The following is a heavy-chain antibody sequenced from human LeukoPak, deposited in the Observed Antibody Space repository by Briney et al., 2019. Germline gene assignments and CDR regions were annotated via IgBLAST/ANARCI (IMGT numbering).Heavy chain of an antibody. D-gene: IGHD5-12*01. CDR3: ARRGLRSDY. J-gene: IGHJ4*02. CDR2: IYYSGSA. CDR1: GGSISSSNYY. V-gene: IGHV4-39*01. Sequence: SETLPLTCTVSGGSISSSNYYWGWIRQPPGKGLEWIGSIYYSGSAYYNPSLRSRVTMSVDTSNNQFSLKLSSVTAADTAVYYCARRGLRSDYWGQGTLVTVPS.